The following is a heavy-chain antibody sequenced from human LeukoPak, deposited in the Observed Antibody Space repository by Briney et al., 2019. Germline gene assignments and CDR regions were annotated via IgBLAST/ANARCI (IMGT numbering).Heavy chain of an antibody. Sequence: ASVKVSCKASGDTVPSYYIHWVRPAPRQRLEWLGLIKPTCARTSYAKKFQGRVTITRDTSTITVYMELSSLSSEDTAVYYCARVGPYDSMGYYSVNYYYYGMDVWGQGTTVTVSS. D-gene: IGHD3-22*01. CDR3: ARVGPYDSMGYYSVNYYYYGMDV. CDR1: GDTVPSYY. J-gene: IGHJ6*02. CDR2: IKPTCART. V-gene: IGHV1-46*01.